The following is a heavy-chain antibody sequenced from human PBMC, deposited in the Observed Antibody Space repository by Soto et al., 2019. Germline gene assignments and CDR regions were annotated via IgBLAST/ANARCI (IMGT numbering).Heavy chain of an antibody. D-gene: IGHD3-10*01. Sequence: WGSVNVSCKVCGHTLTGLSVHWVRQPPGKGLEWMGGFDPGEGETIYSQKFQDRVIATDDTSSDTAYMELSSLTSADSAVYYCAKYRWFGVLEPGRLDALDVWGQGTTVTVSS. V-gene: IGHV1-24*01. CDR3: AKYRWFGVLEPGRLDALDV. CDR2: FDPGEGET. CDR1: GHTLTGLS. J-gene: IGHJ6*02.